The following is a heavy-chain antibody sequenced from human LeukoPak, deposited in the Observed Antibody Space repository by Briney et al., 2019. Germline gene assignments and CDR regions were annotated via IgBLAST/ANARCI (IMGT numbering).Heavy chain of an antibody. CDR1: GGSISSYY. D-gene: IGHD2-2*01. V-gene: IGHV4-4*07. CDR2: IYTSGST. CDR3: ARDSIVVVPAATYNWFDP. J-gene: IGHJ5*02. Sequence: PSETLSLTCTVSGGSISSYYWSWIRQPAGKGLEWIGRIYTSGSTNYNPSLKSRVTMSVDTSKNQFSLKLSSVTAADTAVYYCARDSIVVVPAATYNWFDPWGQGTLVTVSS.